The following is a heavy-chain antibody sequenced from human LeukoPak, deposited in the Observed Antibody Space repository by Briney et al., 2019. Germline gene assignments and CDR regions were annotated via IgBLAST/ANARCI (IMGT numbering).Heavy chain of an antibody. CDR1: GGSISGYY. CDR3: ARDRSSAYYRDFFDF. Sequence: PSETLSLTCTVSGGSISGYYWSWIRQPAGKGLEWIGRIYSGEDTDYNPSLKSRVTMSVDTSKNRFSLELTSMTASDTAVYYCARDRSSAYYRDFFDFWGQGALVTVSS. V-gene: IGHV4-4*07. D-gene: IGHD3-22*01. CDR2: IYSGEDT. J-gene: IGHJ4*02.